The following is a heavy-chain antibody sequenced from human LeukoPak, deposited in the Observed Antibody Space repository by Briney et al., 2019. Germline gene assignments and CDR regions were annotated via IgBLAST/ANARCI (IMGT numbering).Heavy chain of an antibody. J-gene: IGHJ3*02. Sequence: SETLSLTCTVSGGSISSYYWSWIRQPAGEGLEWIGHIYTSGSTKYSPSPKSRVTMSVDTSKNQFSLKLSSVTAADTAVYYCARVADYYDSSGYSPGAFDIWGQGTMVTVSS. CDR2: IYTSGST. CDR1: GGSISSYY. D-gene: IGHD3-22*01. V-gene: IGHV4-4*07. CDR3: ARVADYYDSSGYSPGAFDI.